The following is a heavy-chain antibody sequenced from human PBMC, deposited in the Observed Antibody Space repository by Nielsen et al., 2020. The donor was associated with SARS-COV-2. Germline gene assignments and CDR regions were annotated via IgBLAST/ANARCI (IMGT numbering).Heavy chain of an antibody. D-gene: IGHD3-3*01. J-gene: IGHJ6*03. CDR3: ARGADFWTGTQKYYMDV. CDR1: GFTFSSTW. CDR2: INPSGSGT. Sequence: GGSLRLSCSASGFTFSSTWMDWVRQAPGQGPVWVSRINPSGSGTAYADSVKGRFAVSRDNAENTVVLQIHSLRVEDTAVYFCARGADFWTGTQKYYMDVWGKGTTVTVSS. V-gene: IGHV3-74*01.